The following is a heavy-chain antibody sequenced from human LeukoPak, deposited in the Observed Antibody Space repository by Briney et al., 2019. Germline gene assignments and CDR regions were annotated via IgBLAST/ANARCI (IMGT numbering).Heavy chain of an antibody. CDR1: GGSISSGGYS. V-gene: IGHV4-30-2*01. CDR3: ARGRTTVTTKVKDYGMDV. CDR2: IYHSGST. Sequence: SQTLSLTCAASGGSISSGGYSWSWIRQPPGKGLEWIGYIYHSGSTYYNPSLKSRVTISVDRSKNQFSLKLSSVTAADTAVYYCARGRTTVTTKVKDYGMDVWGQGTTVTVSS. D-gene: IGHD4-17*01. J-gene: IGHJ6*02.